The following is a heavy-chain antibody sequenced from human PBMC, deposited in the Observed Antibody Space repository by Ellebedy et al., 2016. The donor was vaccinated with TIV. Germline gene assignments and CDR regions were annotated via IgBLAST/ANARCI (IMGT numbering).Heavy chain of an antibody. CDR1: GYTFTSYY. CDR2: INPSGGST. CDR3: ARETSRYSRSWDS. V-gene: IGHV1-46*01. J-gene: IGHJ4*02. D-gene: IGHD6-13*01. Sequence: AASVKVSCKASGYTFTSYYMHWVRQPPGQGLEWMGIINPSGGSTSYAQKFQGRVTMTRDTSTSTVYMELSSLRSEDSAVYYCARETSRYSRSWDSWGQGTLVTVSS.